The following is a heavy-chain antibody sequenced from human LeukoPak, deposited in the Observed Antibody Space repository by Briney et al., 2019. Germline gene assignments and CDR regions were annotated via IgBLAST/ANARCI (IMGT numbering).Heavy chain of an antibody. D-gene: IGHD6-13*01. CDR2: IYYSGST. J-gene: IGHJ1*01. V-gene: IGHV4-59*12. Sequence: SETLSLTCTVSGGSISSYYWSWIRQPPGKGLEWIGYIYYSGSTNYNPSLKGRVTISVDTSKNQFSLKLSSVTAADTAVYYCARDHIAAAAPQHWGQGTLVTVSS. CDR3: ARDHIAAAAPQH. CDR1: GGSISSYY.